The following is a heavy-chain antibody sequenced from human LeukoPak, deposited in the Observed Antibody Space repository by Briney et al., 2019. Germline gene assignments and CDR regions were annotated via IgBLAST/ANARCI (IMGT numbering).Heavy chain of an antibody. Sequence: PSETLSLTCTVSGGSISSGDYYWSWIRQPPGKGLEWIGYIYYSGSTYYNPSLKSRVTISVDTSKNQFSLKLSSVTAADTAVYYCARGIRLLWFGEPNGGWFDPWGQGTLVTVSS. CDR3: ARGIRLLWFGEPNGGWFDP. D-gene: IGHD3-10*01. CDR2: IYYSGST. J-gene: IGHJ5*02. V-gene: IGHV4-30-4*08. CDR1: GGSISSGDYY.